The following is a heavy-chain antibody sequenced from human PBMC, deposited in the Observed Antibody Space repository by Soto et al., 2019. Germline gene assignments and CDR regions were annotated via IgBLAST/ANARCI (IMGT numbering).Heavy chain of an antibody. V-gene: IGHV1-18*04. CDR3: ARERYVASRHSQYDS. CDR2: TSTNNDDR. D-gene: IGHD2-15*01. J-gene: IGHJ4*02. CDR1: GCRFSTYS. Sequence: ASVKVSCKASGCRFSTYSINWVRQAPGQGLEWMGWTSTNNDDRNYAQKFQGRVTFTTDTSTSTAYMELRSLISDDTAVYFCARERYVASRHSQYDSWGQGTQVTVSS.